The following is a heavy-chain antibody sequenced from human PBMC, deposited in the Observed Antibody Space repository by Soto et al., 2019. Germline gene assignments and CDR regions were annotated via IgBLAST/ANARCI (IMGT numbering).Heavy chain of an antibody. J-gene: IGHJ4*02. D-gene: IGHD2-15*01. CDR3: ARGPGGPDGPGDY. Sequence: QVQLVQSGAEVKKPGASVKVSCKASGYTFTSYAMHWVRQAPGQRLEWMGWINAGNGNTKYSQKFQGRVTITRDTSASTADMELRSLRSEDTAVYCCARGPGGPDGPGDYWGQGTLVTVSS. V-gene: IGHV1-3*01. CDR1: GYTFTSYA. CDR2: INAGNGNT.